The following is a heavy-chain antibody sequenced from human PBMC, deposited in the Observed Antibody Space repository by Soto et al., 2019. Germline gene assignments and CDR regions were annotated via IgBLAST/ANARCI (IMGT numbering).Heavy chain of an antibody. CDR1: CVPIHSYY. Sequence: PFETLSLTCTALCVPIHSYYWSWIRQPPGKGLEWIGYIYYSGSTNYNPSLKSRVTISVDTSKNQFSLELSSVTAADTAVYYCASIAAAGKRWPYYFDYWGQGTLVTVSS. D-gene: IGHD6-13*01. V-gene: IGHV4-59*08. CDR2: IYYSGST. CDR3: ASIAAAGKRWPYYFDY. J-gene: IGHJ4*02.